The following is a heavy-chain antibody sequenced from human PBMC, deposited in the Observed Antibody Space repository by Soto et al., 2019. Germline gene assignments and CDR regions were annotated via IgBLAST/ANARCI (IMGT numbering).Heavy chain of an antibody. Sequence: GGSLRLSCAASGFTFSTYSMNWVRQAPGKGLEWVSYISSSSRTMYSADSVRGRFTISRDNAKNSLYLQMNSLRAEDTAVYYCARSYCSSTSCDYYYYYMDVWGKGTTVTVSS. J-gene: IGHJ6*03. CDR1: GFTFSTYS. D-gene: IGHD2-2*01. V-gene: IGHV3-48*01. CDR2: ISSSSRTM. CDR3: ARSYCSSTSCDYYYYYMDV.